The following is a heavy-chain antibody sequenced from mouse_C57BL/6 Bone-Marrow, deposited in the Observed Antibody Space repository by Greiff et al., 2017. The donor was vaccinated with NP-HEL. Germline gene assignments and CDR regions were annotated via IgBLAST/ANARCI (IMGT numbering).Heavy chain of an antibody. D-gene: IGHD2-1*01. CDR3: ASANGNLDY. J-gene: IGHJ2*01. CDR1: GYTFTSYW. Sequence: QVQLQQPGAELVKPGASVKLSCKASGYTFTSYWMHWVKQRPGQGLEWIGMIHPNSGSTNYNEKFKSKATLTVEKSSRTAYMQLSSLTAEDSAVYYCASANGNLDYWGQGTTLTVSS. V-gene: IGHV1-64*01. CDR2: IHPNSGST.